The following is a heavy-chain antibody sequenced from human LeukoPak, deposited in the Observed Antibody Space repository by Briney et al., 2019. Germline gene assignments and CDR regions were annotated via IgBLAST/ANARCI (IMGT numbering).Heavy chain of an antibody. Sequence: GGSLRLSCAASGFTFSAYWMHWVRQAPGMGLVWVSRIDDVGSGASYADSVKGRFTISRDNAKNTLYLQMNSLRAEDAAVYYCARIGPSGSGSYFFLDPWGQGTLVTVSS. V-gene: IGHV3-74*01. CDR1: GFTFSAYW. CDR2: IDDVGSGA. D-gene: IGHD3-10*01. CDR3: ARIGPSGSGSYFFLDP. J-gene: IGHJ5*02.